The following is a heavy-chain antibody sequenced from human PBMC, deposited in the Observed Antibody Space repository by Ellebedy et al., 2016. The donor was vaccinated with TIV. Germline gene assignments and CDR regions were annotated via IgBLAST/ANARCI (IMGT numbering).Heavy chain of an antibody. Sequence: GESLKISCAASGLTFSSYGMHWVRQAPGKGLEWVAVVWSDGSNKYYADSVKGRFTISRDNSKSTLYLQMDSLRAEDTAVYYCARANTAMVRRNHMDVWGQGTTVTVSS. V-gene: IGHV3-33*01. J-gene: IGHJ6*02. D-gene: IGHD5-18*01. CDR1: GLTFSSYG. CDR3: ARANTAMVRRNHMDV. CDR2: VWSDGSNK.